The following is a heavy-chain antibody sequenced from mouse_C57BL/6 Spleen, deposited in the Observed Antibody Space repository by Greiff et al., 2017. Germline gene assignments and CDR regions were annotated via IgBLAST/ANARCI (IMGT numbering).Heavy chain of an antibody. CDR1: GYTFTSYW. J-gene: IGHJ4*01. CDR3: ARRYYGSSSPYAMDY. CDR2: IHPNSGST. Sequence: QVQLQQPGAELVKPGASVKLSCKASGYTFTSYWMHWVKQRPGQGLEWIGMIHPNSGSTNYNEKFKSKATLTVDKSSSTAYMQLSSLTSEDSAVYYCARRYYGSSSPYAMDYWGQGTSVTASS. V-gene: IGHV1-64*01. D-gene: IGHD1-1*01.